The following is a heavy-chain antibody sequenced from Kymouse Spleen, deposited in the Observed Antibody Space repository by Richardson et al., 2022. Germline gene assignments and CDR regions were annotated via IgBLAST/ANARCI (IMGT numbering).Heavy chain of an antibody. CDR1: GFTVSSNY. V-gene: IGHV3-66*03. D-gene: IGHD1-7*01. CDR2: IYSCGST. J-gene: IGHJ6*02. Sequence: EVQLVESGGGLIQPGGSLRLSCAASGFTVSSNYMSWVRQAPGKGLEWVSVIYSCGSTYYADSVKGRFTISRDNSKNTLYLQMNSLRAEDTAVYYCASSSTGTTNYYYGMDVWGQGTTVTVSS. CDR3: ASSSTGTTNYYYGMDV.